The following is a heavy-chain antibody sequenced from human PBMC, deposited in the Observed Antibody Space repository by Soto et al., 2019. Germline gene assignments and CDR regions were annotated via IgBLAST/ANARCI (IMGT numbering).Heavy chain of an antibody. V-gene: IGHV4-61*01. CDR2: IYYTGST. Sequence: QVQLQESGPGLVKPSETLSLTCTVSGGSVNSDSYYWSWIRQPPGKALEWIGYIYYTGSTNYNPSLKSRVTISLDTSRNQFSLKLSSVTAADTAVFYCAREFANSPEAFDSWGQGALVTVSS. J-gene: IGHJ4*02. CDR3: AREFANSPEAFDS. D-gene: IGHD1-1*01. CDR1: GGSVNSDSYY.